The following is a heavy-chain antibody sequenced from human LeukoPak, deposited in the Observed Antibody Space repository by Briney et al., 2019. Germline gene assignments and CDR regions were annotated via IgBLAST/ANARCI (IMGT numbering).Heavy chain of an antibody. CDR1: GFTFGDYV. V-gene: IGHV3-48*02. D-gene: IGHD3-22*01. Sequence: GRSLRLSCTASGFTFGDYVMTWVRQAPGKGLEWVSYISSSSSTIYYADSVKGRFTISRDNAKNSLYLQMNSLRDEDTAVYYCARTPSNYPHYYDSSRSFDCWGQGTLVTVSS. J-gene: IGHJ4*02. CDR3: ARTPSNYPHYYDSSRSFDC. CDR2: ISSSSSTI.